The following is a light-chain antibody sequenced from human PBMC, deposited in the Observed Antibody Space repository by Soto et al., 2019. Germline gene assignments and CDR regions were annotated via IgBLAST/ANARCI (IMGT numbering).Light chain of an antibody. CDR1: QSVSST. CDR2: GAS. J-gene: IGKJ1*01. Sequence: EIVLTQSPVTLSVPPGDRATLSYRASQSVSSTLAWFQQKPGQAPRLIIYGASTRATGIPARFSGSGSGTDCTLTISSLQSEDFPVYYCQQYNTWPRTFCQGTKVDIK. V-gene: IGKV3-15*01. CDR3: QQYNTWPRT.